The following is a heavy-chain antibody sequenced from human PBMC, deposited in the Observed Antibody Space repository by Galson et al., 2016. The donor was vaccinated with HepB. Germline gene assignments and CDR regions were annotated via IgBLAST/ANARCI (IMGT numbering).Heavy chain of an antibody. V-gene: IGHV4-39*01. CDR2: LYHVGST. CDR1: GGSISSVRYY. J-gene: IGHJ4*02. D-gene: IGHD2-2*01. CDR3: ARQPNMCSSTCYVDF. Sequence: SETLSLTCTVSGGSISSVRYYWGWIRQPPGKGLEWIGSLYHVGSTYYNPSLKSRVSISADTSNNQFSLKLSSVTASDTAVYYCARQPNMCSSTCYVDFWGPGTLVTV.